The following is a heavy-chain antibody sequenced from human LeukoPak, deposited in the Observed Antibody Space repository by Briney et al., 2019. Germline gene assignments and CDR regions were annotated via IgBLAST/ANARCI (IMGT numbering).Heavy chain of an antibody. CDR3: ATTAKGYCTSTSCLSWFGP. CDR1: GYTFTGYD. D-gene: IGHD2-2*01. CDR2: ISTYNGNT. V-gene: IGHV1-18*01. J-gene: IGHJ5*02. Sequence: ASVKVSCKASGYTFTGYDISWVRQAPGQGLEWMGWISTYNGNTNFAQKLKGRVTMTTDTSTSTAYMELRGLRSDDSAVYYCATTAKGYCTSTSCLSWFGPWGQGTLVTVSS.